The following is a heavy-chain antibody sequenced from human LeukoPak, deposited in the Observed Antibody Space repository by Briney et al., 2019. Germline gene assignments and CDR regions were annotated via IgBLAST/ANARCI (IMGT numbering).Heavy chain of an antibody. CDR1: GFSFISYG. D-gene: IGHD4-17*01. CDR3: AKRPSDYGDYVTYFDY. V-gene: IGHV3-30*18. CDR2: ISDDGRNK. J-gene: IGHJ4*02. Sequence: QTGGSLRLSCAASGFSFISYGMHWVRQAPGKGLEWVGVISDDGRNKKYADSVKGRFTISRDNSKDTLYLQMNSLRDEDTAVYYCAKRPSDYGDYVTYFDYWGQGTLVTVSS.